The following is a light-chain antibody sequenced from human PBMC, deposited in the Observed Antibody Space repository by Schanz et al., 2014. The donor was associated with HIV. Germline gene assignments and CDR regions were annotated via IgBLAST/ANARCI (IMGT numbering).Light chain of an antibody. CDR1: SSDVGTYNS. CDR3: CSYAFTITSLYV. V-gene: IGLV2-23*01. J-gene: IGLJ1*01. CDR2: EGS. Sequence: QSALTQPASVSGSPGQSITISCTGSSSDVGTYNSVSWYHQHPGKAPKLMIYEGSKRPSGVSNRFSGSKSGNTASLTISGLQAEDEADYYCCSYAFTITSLYVFGTGTKLTVL.